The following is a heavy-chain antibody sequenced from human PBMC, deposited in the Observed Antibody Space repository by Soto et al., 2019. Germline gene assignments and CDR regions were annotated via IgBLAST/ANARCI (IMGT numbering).Heavy chain of an antibody. CDR1: GGSISSYY. V-gene: IGHV4-59*01. D-gene: IGHD6-6*01. CDR2: IYYSGST. J-gene: IGHJ5*02. Sequence: SETLSLTCTVSGGSISSYYWSWIRQPPGKGLEWIGYIYYSGSTNYNPSLKSRVTISVDTSKNQFSLKLSSVTAADTAVYYCARAYSSSSRGINWFDPWGQGTLVTVSS. CDR3: ARAYSSSSRGINWFDP.